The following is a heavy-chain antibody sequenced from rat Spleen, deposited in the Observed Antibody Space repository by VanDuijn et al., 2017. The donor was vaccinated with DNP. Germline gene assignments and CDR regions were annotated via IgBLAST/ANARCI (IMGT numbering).Heavy chain of an antibody. CDR1: GFSLTNYG. CDR2: ISNSGIT. D-gene: IGHD1-11*01. CDR3: ARWEGINAY. J-gene: IGHJ3*01. V-gene: IGHV2S12*01. Sequence: QVQLKESGPGLVQPSQTLSLTCTVSGFSLTNYGVSWTRQPPGKGLEWIAAISNSGITYYNSALKSRLSISRDTSKSQVFLRMNSLQTEDTAMYFCARWEGINAYWGQGTLVTVSS.